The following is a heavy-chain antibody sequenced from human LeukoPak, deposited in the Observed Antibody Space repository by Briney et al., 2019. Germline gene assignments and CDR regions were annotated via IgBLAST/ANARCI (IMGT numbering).Heavy chain of an antibody. J-gene: IGHJ6*02. CDR2: INHRGST. V-gene: IGHV4-34*01. CDR1: GGSFSGYY. CDR3: ARVGPALVLRFLEWLPPNYYYYGMDV. D-gene: IGHD3-3*01. Sequence: SETLSLTCAVYGGSFSGYYWSWIRQPPGKGLEWIGEINHRGSTNYNPSLKSRVTISVDTSKNQFSLKLSSVTAADTAVYYCARVGPALVLRFLEWLPPNYYYYGMDVWGQGTTVTVSS.